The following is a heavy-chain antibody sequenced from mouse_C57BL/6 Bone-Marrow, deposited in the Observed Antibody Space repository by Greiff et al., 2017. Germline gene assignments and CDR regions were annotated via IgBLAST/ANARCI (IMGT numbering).Heavy chain of an antibody. Sequence: QVQLKESGAELARPGASVKLSCKASGYTFTSYGISWVKQRTGQGLEWIGEIYPRSGNTYYNEKFKGKATLTADKSSSTAYMELRSLTSEDSAVYFCARREYYYGSSLLGYWGQGTTLTVSS. CDR1: GYTFTSYG. V-gene: IGHV1-81*01. J-gene: IGHJ2*01. D-gene: IGHD1-1*01. CDR2: IYPRSGNT. CDR3: ARREYYYGSSLLGY.